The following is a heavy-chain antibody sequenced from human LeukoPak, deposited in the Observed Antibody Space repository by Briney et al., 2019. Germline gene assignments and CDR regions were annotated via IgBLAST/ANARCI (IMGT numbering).Heavy chain of an antibody. CDR1: GFTFSGYS. Sequence: GGSLRLSCAASGFTFSGYSMNWVRQAPGKGLEWVAYVGPSSNPIHYADSVKGRFTISRDNAQNSLSLQMNSLRDDDTAVYYCARAAYASSPDYWGQGTLVTVSS. CDR3: ARAAYASSPDY. V-gene: IGHV3-48*02. D-gene: IGHD6-13*01. J-gene: IGHJ4*02. CDR2: VGPSSNPI.